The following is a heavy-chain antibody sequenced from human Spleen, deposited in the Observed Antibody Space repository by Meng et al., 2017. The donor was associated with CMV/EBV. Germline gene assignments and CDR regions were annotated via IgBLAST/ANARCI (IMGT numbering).Heavy chain of an antibody. CDR1: GFTFSDYS. Sequence: GGSLRLSCTASGFTFSDYSMNWVRQAPGKGLEWVSYISSSSSTIYYADSVKGRFTISRDNAKNSLYLQMNSLRAEDTAVYYCARDPRRMTTVTTSWFDPWGQGTLVTVSS. D-gene: IGHD4-11*01. CDR2: ISSSSSTI. J-gene: IGHJ5*02. V-gene: IGHV3-48*04. CDR3: ARDPRRMTTVTTSWFDP.